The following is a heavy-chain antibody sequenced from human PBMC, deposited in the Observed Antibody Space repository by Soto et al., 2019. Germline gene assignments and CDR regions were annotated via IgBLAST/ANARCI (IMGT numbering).Heavy chain of an antibody. CDR1: GFTISSTA. D-gene: IGHD3-16*01. CDR3: AKQWGRFDY. V-gene: IGHV3-23*01. Sequence: EVQLLESGGGLVQPGGSLRLSCAASGFTISSTAMSWVRQTPGKGLEWVSTIASTGSTFYADSVKGRFTISRDNSKSTLYLQMNSLRVEDTALYYCAKQWGRFDYWGQGTLVTVSS. J-gene: IGHJ4*02. CDR2: IASTGST.